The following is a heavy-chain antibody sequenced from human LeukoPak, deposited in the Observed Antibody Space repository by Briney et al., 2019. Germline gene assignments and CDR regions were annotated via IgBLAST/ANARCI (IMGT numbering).Heavy chain of an antibody. CDR1: GFTFTSYW. D-gene: IGHD3-10*01. CDR2: INPDGSRT. Sequence: GGSLRLSCAASGFTFTSYWMHWVRQAPGKGQVWVSRINPDGSRTNYADSVEGRFTISRDNAKNTLYLQMNSLRAEDTAVYYCARVLLGSWDWFDPWGQGTLVTVSS. V-gene: IGHV3-74*01. J-gene: IGHJ5*02. CDR3: ARVLLGSWDWFDP.